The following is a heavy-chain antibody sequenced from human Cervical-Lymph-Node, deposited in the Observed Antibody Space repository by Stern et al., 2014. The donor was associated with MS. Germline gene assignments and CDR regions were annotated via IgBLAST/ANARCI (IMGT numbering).Heavy chain of an antibody. CDR1: GFTFRNAW. CDR3: TTLDRSYPYYYYGMDV. V-gene: IGHV3-15*01. J-gene: IGHJ6*02. D-gene: IGHD1-26*01. CDR2: IKSKTDGGTT. Sequence: EVHLLESGGGLVKPGGSLRLSCAASGFTFRNAWMTWIRQAPGKGLEWVGRIKSKTDGGTTDYAAPVKGRFTISRDDSKNTLYLQMNSLKTEDTAVYYCTTLDRSYPYYYYGMDVWGQGTTVTVSS.